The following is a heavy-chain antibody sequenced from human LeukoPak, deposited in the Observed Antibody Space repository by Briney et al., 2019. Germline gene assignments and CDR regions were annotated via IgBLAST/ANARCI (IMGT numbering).Heavy chain of an antibody. CDR1: GGTFSSYA. D-gene: IGHD3-10*01. Sequence: GASVKVSCKASGGTFSSYAISWVRQAPGQGLEWMGGIIPIFGTANYAQKFQGRVTITADESTSTAYMELSSLRSEDTAVYYCARELWFGELLSDYWGQGTLVTVSS. CDR3: ARELWFGELLSDY. CDR2: IIPIFGTA. J-gene: IGHJ4*02. V-gene: IGHV1-69*13.